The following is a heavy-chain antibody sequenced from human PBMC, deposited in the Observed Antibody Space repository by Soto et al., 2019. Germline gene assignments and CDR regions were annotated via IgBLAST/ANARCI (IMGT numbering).Heavy chain of an antibody. V-gene: IGHV5-51*01. CDR2: IFPGDSET. Sequence: GESLKISCKFSGYSFTNFWIGWVRQMPGQGLEWMGIIFPGDSETRYSPSFEGQVTITVDKSIATAYLQWSSLKASDSAMYYCARSYSSAWFGAEFDYWGQGTLVTVSS. J-gene: IGHJ4*02. D-gene: IGHD6-19*01. CDR3: ARSYSSAWFGAEFDY. CDR1: GYSFTNFW.